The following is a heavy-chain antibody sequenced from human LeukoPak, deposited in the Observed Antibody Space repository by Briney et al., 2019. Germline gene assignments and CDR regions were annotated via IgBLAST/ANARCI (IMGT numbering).Heavy chain of an antibody. CDR1: GFTFSSYG. Sequence: PGGSLRLSCAASGFTFSSYGMHWVRQAPGKGLEWVAVISFDGSNKYYADSVKGRFTISRDKSKNTLFLQMNSLRVEDTAVYYCAKRGVVPAAMKFRGQGTLVTVSS. CDR3: AKRGVVPAAMKF. J-gene: IGHJ4*02. CDR2: ISFDGSNK. D-gene: IGHD2-2*01. V-gene: IGHV3-30*18.